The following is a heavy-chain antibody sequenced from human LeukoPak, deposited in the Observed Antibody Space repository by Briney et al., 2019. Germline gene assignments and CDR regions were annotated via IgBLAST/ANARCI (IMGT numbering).Heavy chain of an antibody. V-gene: IGHV4-59*01. CDR2: IYYSGST. Sequence: SETLSLTCTVSGGYISSYQWSWLRQPPGKGLEWVGYIYYSGSTNYNPSLKSRVTISVDTSKNQFSLKLSSVTAADTALYNSARGFASGRSFYRGGYRFDPWGQGALVTVSS. CDR1: GGYISSYQ. D-gene: IGHD3-10*01. J-gene: IGHJ5*02. CDR3: ARGFASGRSFYRGGYRFDP.